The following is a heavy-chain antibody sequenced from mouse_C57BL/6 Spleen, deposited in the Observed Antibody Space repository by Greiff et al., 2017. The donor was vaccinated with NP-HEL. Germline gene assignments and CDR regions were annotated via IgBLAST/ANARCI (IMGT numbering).Heavy chain of an antibody. V-gene: IGHV1-42*01. CDR2: INPSTGGT. CDR1: GYSFTGYY. J-gene: IGHJ4*01. Sequence: VHVKQSGPELVKPGASVKISCKASGYSFTGYYMNWVKQSPEKSLEWIGEINPSTGGTTYNQKFKAKATLTVDKSSSTAYMQLKSLTSEDSAVYYCARSSEDYYAMDYWGQGTSVTVSS. CDR3: ARSSEDYYAMDY.